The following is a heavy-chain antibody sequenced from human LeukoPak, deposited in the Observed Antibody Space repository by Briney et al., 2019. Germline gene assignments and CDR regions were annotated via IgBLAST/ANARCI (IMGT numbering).Heavy chain of an antibody. J-gene: IGHJ5*02. CDR3: AKNRLYCSSTSCHNWFDP. CDR2: MKGDGSQK. V-gene: IGHV3-7*03. D-gene: IGHD2-2*01. Sequence: GESLRLSCAASGFTFNNYWMTWVRQAPGKGLEWVANMKGDGSQKHYVDSVEGRFTISRDNAENSLYLQMNSLRAEDTAVYYCAKNRLYCSSTSCHNWFDPWGQGTLVTVSS. CDR1: GFTFNNYW.